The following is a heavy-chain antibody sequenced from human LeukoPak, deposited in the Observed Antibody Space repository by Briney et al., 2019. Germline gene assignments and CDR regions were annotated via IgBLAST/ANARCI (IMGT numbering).Heavy chain of an antibody. CDR1: GFTFSSYA. J-gene: IGHJ6*02. V-gene: IGHV3-23*01. CDR3: AKRGTGFSRGWYPRGGMDV. D-gene: IGHD6-19*01. Sequence: GGSLRLSCAASGFTFSSYAMSWVRQAPGKGLEWVSAISGSGGSTFYADSVKGRFTISRDNSKNTLYLQMNSLRAEDTAVFYWAKRGTGFSRGWYPRGGMDVWGQGTTVTVSS. CDR2: ISGSGGST.